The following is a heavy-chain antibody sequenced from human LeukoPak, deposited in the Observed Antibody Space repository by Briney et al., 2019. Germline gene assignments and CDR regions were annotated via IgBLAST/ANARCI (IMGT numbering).Heavy chain of an antibody. Sequence: ASVKVSCKASGYTFTGYHIHWVRQAPGQGLEWMGWINPNSGGTNYAQKFQGRVTMTRDTSISTAYMELSRLRSDDTAVYYCARGGHSGYDANDYWGQGTLVTVSS. J-gene: IGHJ4*02. CDR1: GYTFTGYH. CDR3: ARGGHSGYDANDY. CDR2: INPNSGGT. D-gene: IGHD5-12*01. V-gene: IGHV1-2*02.